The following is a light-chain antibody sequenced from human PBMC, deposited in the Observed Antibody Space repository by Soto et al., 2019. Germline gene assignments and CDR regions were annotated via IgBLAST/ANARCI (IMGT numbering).Light chain of an antibody. CDR2: GAS. CDR3: QQYNSAPFT. CDR1: QGISNY. J-gene: IGKJ3*01. V-gene: IGKV1-27*01. Sequence: DIHMTQSPSSLSSSVGDRVTITCRASQGISNYLAWYQQKPGKVPELLIYGASTLKSGVPSRCSGSGSGTDFTLTISSLQQEDVATYYCQQYNSAPFTFGPGTKVDIK.